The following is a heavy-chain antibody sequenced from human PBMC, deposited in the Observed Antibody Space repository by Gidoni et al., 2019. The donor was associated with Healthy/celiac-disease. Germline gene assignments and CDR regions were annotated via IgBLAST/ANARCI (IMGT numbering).Heavy chain of an antibody. V-gene: IGHV1-69*02. D-gene: IGHD3-10*01. CDR3: ARELWFGELSQFDY. J-gene: IGHJ4*02. CDR2: IIPLLGIA. CDR1: GGTFRSYT. Sequence: QVQLVQSGAAVKKPGSSWKVSCKACGGTFRSYTISWVRQAPGQGLEWLGRIIPLLGIANYAQKFQGRVTSTADKSTSTAYMELSSLRSEDTAVYYCARELWFGELSQFDYWGQGTLVTVSS.